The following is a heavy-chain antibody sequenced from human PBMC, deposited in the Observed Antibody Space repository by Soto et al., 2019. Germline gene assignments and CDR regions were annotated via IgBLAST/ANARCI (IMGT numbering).Heavy chain of an antibody. Sequence: SETLSLTCAVSGGSISSGGYSWSWIRQPPGKGLEWIGYIYHSGSTYYNPSLKSRVTISVDTSKNQFSLKLSSVTAADTAVYYCARDRGSGSKLYYFDYWGQGTLVTVSS. CDR1: GGSISSGGYS. J-gene: IGHJ4*02. V-gene: IGHV4-30-2*05. CDR2: IYHSGST. D-gene: IGHD3-10*01. CDR3: ARDRGSGSKLYYFDY.